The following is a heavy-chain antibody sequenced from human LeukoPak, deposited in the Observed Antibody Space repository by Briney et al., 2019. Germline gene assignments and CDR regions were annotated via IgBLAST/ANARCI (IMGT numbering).Heavy chain of an antibody. Sequence: GESLKISCKGSGYSFTSYWISWVRQMPGKGLEWMGRIDPSDSYTNYSPSFQGHVTVSADKSISTAYLQWNTLEASDTAMYYCARRQYSGYDFDFWGQGTLVTVSS. CDR2: IDPSDSYT. V-gene: IGHV5-10-1*01. D-gene: IGHD5-12*01. CDR1: GYSFTSYW. CDR3: ARRQYSGYDFDF. J-gene: IGHJ4*02.